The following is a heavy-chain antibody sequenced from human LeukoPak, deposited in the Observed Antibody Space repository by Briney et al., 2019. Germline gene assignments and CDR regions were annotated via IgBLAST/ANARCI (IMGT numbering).Heavy chain of an antibody. D-gene: IGHD5-18*01. Sequence: XHXVRQATXXXLEWVXAIGTAGDTYYPGSVKGRFTISRENAKNSLYLQMNSLRAGDTAVYYCARESRGYSYSRYYYYGMDVWGQGTTVTVSS. CDR2: IGTAGDT. CDR3: ARESRGYSYSRYYYYGMDV. V-gene: IGHV3-13*01. J-gene: IGHJ6*02.